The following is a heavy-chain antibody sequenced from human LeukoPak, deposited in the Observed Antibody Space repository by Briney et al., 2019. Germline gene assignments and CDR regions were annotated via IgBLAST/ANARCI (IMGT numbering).Heavy chain of an antibody. CDR3: VKDIQPGDGPSPDAFDI. V-gene: IGHV3-43D*04. D-gene: IGHD3-10*01. CDR1: GFTFDDYA. Sequence: GGSLRLSCAASGFTFDDYAMHWVRQAPGKGLEWVSLISWDGGSTYYADSVKGRFTISRDNSKNSLYLQMNSLRAEDTALYYCVKDIQPGDGPSPDAFDIWGQGTMVTVS. CDR2: ISWDGGST. J-gene: IGHJ3*02.